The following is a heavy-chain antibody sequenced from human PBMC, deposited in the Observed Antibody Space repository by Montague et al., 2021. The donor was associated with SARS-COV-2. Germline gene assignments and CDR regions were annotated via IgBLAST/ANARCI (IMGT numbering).Heavy chain of an antibody. D-gene: IGHD1-14*01. Sequence: SETLSLTCAVHGGSFSGYYWSWIRQPPGKGLEWIGEINHSGSTNYSPSLKSRVTISVDTSKNQFSLKLSSMTAADTTVYYCARSKPVSSFYYYYGMDVWSQGTTVTVSS. J-gene: IGHJ6*02. CDR1: GGSFSGYY. CDR2: INHSGST. V-gene: IGHV4-34*01. CDR3: ARSKPVSSFYYYYGMDV.